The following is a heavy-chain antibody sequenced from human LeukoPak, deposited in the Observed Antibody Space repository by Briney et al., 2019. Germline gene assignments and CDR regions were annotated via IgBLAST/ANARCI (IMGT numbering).Heavy chain of an antibody. CDR1: GFTFDDYG. V-gene: IGHV3-20*04. CDR3: ARGPYVGYGDYYYFDY. CDR2: INWNGGSA. Sequence: GGSLRLSCAASGFTFDDYGMSWVRHAPGKGLEWVSGINWNGGSAGYADSVKGRFTISRDNAKNSLYLQMNSLRAEDTALYYCARGPYVGYGDYYYFDYWGQGTLVTVSS. D-gene: IGHD4-17*01. J-gene: IGHJ4*02.